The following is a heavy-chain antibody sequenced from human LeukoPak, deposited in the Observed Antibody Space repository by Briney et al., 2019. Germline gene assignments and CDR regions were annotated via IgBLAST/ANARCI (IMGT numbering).Heavy chain of an antibody. Sequence: GGSLRLSCAASGFTFSSYSMNWVRQAPGKGLEWVSSISSSSSYIYYADSVKGRFTISRDNAKNSLYPQMNSLRAEDTAMYYCARGEWYRESYYFDYWGQGTLVTVSS. V-gene: IGHV3-21*01. CDR3: ARGEWYRESYYFDY. J-gene: IGHJ4*02. D-gene: IGHD3-3*01. CDR2: ISSSSSYI. CDR1: GFTFSSYS.